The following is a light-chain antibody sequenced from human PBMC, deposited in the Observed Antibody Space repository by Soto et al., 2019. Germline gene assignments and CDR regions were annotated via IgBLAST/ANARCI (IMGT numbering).Light chain of an antibody. CDR2: EVS. CDR3: SSYAGSRTFVV. V-gene: IGLV2-23*02. Sequence: QSALTQPASVSGSPGQSSTISCTGTSSDVGSYNLVSWYQHHPGKAPKPMIYEVSKRPSGVSNRFSGSKSGNTASLTISGLQAEDEADYYCSSYAGSRTFVVFGGGTKVTVL. J-gene: IGLJ2*01. CDR1: SSDVGSYNL.